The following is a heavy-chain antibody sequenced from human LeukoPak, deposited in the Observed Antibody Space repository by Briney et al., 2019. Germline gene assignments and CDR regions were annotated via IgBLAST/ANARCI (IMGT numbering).Heavy chain of an antibody. V-gene: IGHV4-38-2*02. CDR2: IYHSGST. CDR3: AREAYSSSGYMDV. J-gene: IGHJ6*03. Sequence: SETLSLTCAVSGYSISSGYYWGWIRQPPGKGLEWIGSIYHSGSTYYNPSLKSRVTISVDTSKNRFSLKLSSVTAADTAVYYCAREAYSSSGYMDVWGKGTTVTVSS. CDR1: GYSISSGYY. D-gene: IGHD6-13*01.